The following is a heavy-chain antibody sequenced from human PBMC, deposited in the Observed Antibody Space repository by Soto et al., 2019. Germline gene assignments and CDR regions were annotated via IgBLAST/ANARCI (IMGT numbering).Heavy chain of an antibody. CDR3: TKEMDSSSSRLAGAFGI. J-gene: IGHJ3*02. Sequence: EVQLVESGGGLVQPGRSLRLSCAASGFTFGDYAMHWVRQAPGKGLEWVSGISWDGGSIGYADSVKGRFTISSDNAKKSQDLQMNRLRAEDTALYYCTKEMDSSSSRLAGAFGIWGQGTMGTVSS. CDR1: GFTFGDYA. V-gene: IGHV3-9*01. D-gene: IGHD6-6*01. CDR2: ISWDGGSI.